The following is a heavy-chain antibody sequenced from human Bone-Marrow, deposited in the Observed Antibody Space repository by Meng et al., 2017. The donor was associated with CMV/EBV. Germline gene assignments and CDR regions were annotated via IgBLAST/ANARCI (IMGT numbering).Heavy chain of an antibody. CDR2: ISSSSSYI. V-gene: IGHV3-21*01. CDR3: ARDAYEQWTYTLYGMDV. Sequence: GGSLRLSCAASGFTFSSYSMNWVRQAPGKGLEWVSSISSSSSYIYYADSVKGRFTISRDNAKNSLYLQMNSLRDEDTAVYYCARDAYEQWTYTLYGMDVWGQGTTVTVSS. J-gene: IGHJ6*02. CDR1: GFTFSSYS. D-gene: IGHD6-19*01.